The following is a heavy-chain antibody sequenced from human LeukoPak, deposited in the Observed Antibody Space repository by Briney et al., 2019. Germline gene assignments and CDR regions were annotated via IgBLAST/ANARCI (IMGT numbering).Heavy chain of an antibody. D-gene: IGHD3-10*01. CDR2: INHSGST. Sequence: PSETLSLTCAVYGGSFSGYYWSWIRQPPGKGLEWIGEINHSGSTNYNPSLKSRVTISVDTSKNQFSLKLSSVTAADTAVYYCTATYYYGSGARYYYMDVWGKGTTVTISS. CDR1: GGSFSGYY. V-gene: IGHV4-34*01. J-gene: IGHJ6*03. CDR3: TATYYYGSGARYYYMDV.